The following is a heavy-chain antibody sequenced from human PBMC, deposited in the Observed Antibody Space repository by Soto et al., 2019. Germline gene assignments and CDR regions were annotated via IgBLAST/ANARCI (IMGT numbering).Heavy chain of an antibody. D-gene: IGHD5-12*01. CDR2: IYYSGST. CDR3: AGGYDQRDSYYYGMDV. Sequence: PSETLSRTCTVSGGSISSYYWSWIRQPPGKGLEWIGYIYYSGSTNYNPSLKSRVTISVDTSKNQFSLKLSSVTAADTAVYYCAGGYDQRDSYYYGMDVWGQGTTVTVSP. CDR1: GGSISSYY. J-gene: IGHJ6*01. V-gene: IGHV4-59*01.